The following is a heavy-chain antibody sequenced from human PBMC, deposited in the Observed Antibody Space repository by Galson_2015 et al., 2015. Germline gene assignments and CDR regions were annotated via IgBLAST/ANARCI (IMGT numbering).Heavy chain of an antibody. CDR1: GFAFSSYA. J-gene: IGHJ4*02. D-gene: IGHD3-16*01. V-gene: IGHV3-23*01. CDR2: ISEDSTTI. Sequence: SLRLSCAASGFAFSSYAMHWVRQAPGKGLEWVSGISEDSTTIVYTDSARGRFTISRDNSKNTLYLQLNSLRAEDTAIYYCARRRGGPYSFDDWGQGTLVAVSS. CDR3: ARRRGGPYSFDD.